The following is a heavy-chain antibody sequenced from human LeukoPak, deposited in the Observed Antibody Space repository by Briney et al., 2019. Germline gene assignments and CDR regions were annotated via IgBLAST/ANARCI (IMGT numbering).Heavy chain of an antibody. CDR3: AKGGRGFDY. J-gene: IGHJ4*02. CDR2: ISWEGGTT. V-gene: IGHV3-43D*03. CDR1: AFTFDAYA. Sequence: GGSLRLSCAASAFTFDAYAMHWVRQAPGKGLEWVSLISWEGGTTYYADSVKGRFTISRDNSKNSLYLQMNSLRAEDTALYYCAKGGRGFDYWGQGTLVTVSS.